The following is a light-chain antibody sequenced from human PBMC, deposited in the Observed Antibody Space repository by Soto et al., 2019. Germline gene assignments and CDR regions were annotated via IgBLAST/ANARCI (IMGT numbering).Light chain of an antibody. V-gene: IGLV1-40*01. CDR3: GAWDDSLNGYV. CDR1: SSNIGAGYD. Sequence: QSVLTQPPSVSGAPGQRVSISCTGSSSNIGAGYDVHWYQHLPGTAPKLLIYANNNRPSGVPDRFSGSKSGTSASLAISGLLSEDEADYYCGAWDDSLNGYVFGTGTKVTVL. J-gene: IGLJ1*01. CDR2: ANN.